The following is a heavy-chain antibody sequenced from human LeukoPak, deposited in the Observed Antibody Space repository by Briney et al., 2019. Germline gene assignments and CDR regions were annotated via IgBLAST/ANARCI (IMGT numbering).Heavy chain of an antibody. Sequence: ASVKVSCKASGYTFTGYYMHWVRQAPGQGLEWMGWINPNSGGTNYAQKFQGRVTMTRDTSISTAYMGLSRLRSDDTAVYYCARQYSSSWYDNAFDIWGQGTMVTVSS. J-gene: IGHJ3*02. D-gene: IGHD6-13*01. CDR3: ARQYSSSWYDNAFDI. CDR2: INPNSGGT. V-gene: IGHV1-2*02. CDR1: GYTFTGYY.